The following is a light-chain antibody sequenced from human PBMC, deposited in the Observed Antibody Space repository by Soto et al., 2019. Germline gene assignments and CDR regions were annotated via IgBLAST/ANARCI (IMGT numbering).Light chain of an antibody. CDR1: QSVGSS. J-gene: IGKJ1*01. CDR3: QQYYNWPRT. CDR2: DAS. V-gene: IGKV3-11*01. Sequence: EIVLTQSPATLSLSPGERATLSCRASQSVGSSLAWYQQKPGQAPRLLIYDASNRATGIPARFSGSGSGTEFTLTISSLQSEDFAVYYCQQYYNWPRTFGQGTKVDIK.